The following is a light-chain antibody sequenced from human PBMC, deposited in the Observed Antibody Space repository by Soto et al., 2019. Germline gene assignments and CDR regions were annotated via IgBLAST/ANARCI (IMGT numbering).Light chain of an antibody. CDR2: GAS. Sequence: EIVLTQSPGTLSLSPGERATLSCRASQSVSSSYLAWYQQKPGQAPRLLIYGASSRATGIPDRFSGSGSGTDFTLTIXXXXXXXFAVYYCQQYGSXXWTFGQ. CDR3: QQYGSXXWT. J-gene: IGKJ1*01. V-gene: IGKV3-20*01. CDR1: QSVSSSY.